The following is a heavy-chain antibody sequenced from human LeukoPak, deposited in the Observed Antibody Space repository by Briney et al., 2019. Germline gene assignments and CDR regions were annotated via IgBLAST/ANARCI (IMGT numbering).Heavy chain of an antibody. D-gene: IGHD4/OR15-4a*01. Sequence: GGSLRLSCAASGFTFSSYWMSWVRQTPGKGLEWVANIKEDGSDKYYVDSVKGRFTISRDNAKDSLYLQMNSLRAEDTAVYYCARACFTPWCYGTYGSWGQGTVVTISS. J-gene: IGHJ5*02. CDR1: GFTFSSYW. CDR2: IKEDGSDK. V-gene: IGHV3-7*01. CDR3: ARACFTPWCYGTYGS.